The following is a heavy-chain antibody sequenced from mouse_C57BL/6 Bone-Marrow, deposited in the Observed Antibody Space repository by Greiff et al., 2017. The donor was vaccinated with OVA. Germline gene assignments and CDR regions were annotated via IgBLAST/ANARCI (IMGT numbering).Heavy chain of an antibody. D-gene: IGHD1-1*01. J-gene: IGHJ3*01. CDR3: ARRDYYGSWFAY. Sequence: VQLQQPGAELVRPGSSVKLSCKASGYTFTSYWMHWVKQRPIQGLEWIGNIDPSDSETHYNQKFKDKATLTVDKSSSTAYMQLSSLTSEDSAVYYYARRDYYGSWFAYWGQGTLVTVSA. CDR2: IDPSDSET. V-gene: IGHV1-52*01. CDR1: GYTFTSYW.